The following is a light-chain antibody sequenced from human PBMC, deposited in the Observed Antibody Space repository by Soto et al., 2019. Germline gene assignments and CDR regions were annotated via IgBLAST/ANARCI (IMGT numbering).Light chain of an antibody. J-gene: IGKJ2*01. CDR1: QRIRTS. Sequence: DVQMTQSPSSLSASVGDRVTITCRASQRIRTSLNWYQQKPGKAPKFLIYDASSLQSEVPSRFSGSGSGTDFTLTISNLQLEDFATYYCQQSYSVPPTFGQGTKLEI. CDR3: QQSYSVPPT. CDR2: DAS. V-gene: IGKV1-39*01.